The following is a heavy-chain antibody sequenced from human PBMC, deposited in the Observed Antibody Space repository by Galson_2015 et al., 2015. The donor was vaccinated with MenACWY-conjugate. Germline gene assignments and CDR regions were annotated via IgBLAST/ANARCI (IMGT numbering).Heavy chain of an antibody. J-gene: IGHJ4*02. CDR1: GGTFSSYA. CDR2: IIPIFGTA. CDR3: ARKNGELPSPPNFDY. Sequence: QSGAEVKKPGASVKVSCKASGGTFSSYAISWVRQAPGQGLEWMGGIIPIFGTANYAQKFQGRVTITADESTSTAYMELSSLRSEDTAGDYCARKNGELPSPPNFDYWGQGTLVTVSS. V-gene: IGHV1-69*13. D-gene: IGHD1-26*01.